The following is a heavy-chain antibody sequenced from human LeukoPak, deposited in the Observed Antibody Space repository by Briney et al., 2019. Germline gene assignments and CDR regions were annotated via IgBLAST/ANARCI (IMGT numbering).Heavy chain of an antibody. CDR2: ISYDGSNK. Sequence: PGRSLRLSCAASGFTFSSYAMHWVRQAPGKGLEWLAVISYDGSNKYYADSVKGRFTISRDNSKNTLYLQMNSLRPEDTAVFYCAGDYGYKHYFDSWGQGALVTVSS. J-gene: IGHJ4*02. D-gene: IGHD4-17*01. V-gene: IGHV3-30-3*01. CDR1: GFTFSSYA. CDR3: AGDYGYKHYFDS.